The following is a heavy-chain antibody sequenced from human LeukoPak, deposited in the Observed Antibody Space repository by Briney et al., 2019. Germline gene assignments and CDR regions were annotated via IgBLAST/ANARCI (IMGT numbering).Heavy chain of an antibody. D-gene: IGHD3-22*01. CDR2: IYYSGST. CDR3: AGTYYYDSSFDY. CDR1: GGSISSSSYY. Sequence: PSETLSLTCTVSGGSISSSSYYWGWIRQPPGKGLEWIGSIYYSGSTYYNPSLKSRVTISVDTSKNQFSLKLSSVTAADTAVYYCAGTYYYDSSFDYWGQGTLVTVSS. J-gene: IGHJ4*02. V-gene: IGHV4-39*07.